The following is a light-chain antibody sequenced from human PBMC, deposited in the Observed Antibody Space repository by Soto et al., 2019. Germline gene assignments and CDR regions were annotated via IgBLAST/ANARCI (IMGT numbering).Light chain of an antibody. CDR2: GAS. V-gene: IGKV3-20*01. J-gene: IGKJ1*01. CDR3: HQYGNSPPWT. CDR1: QSISSNY. Sequence: EIVLTQSPGTLSLSLGERATLSCRATQSISSNYLAWFQQKPGQAPRLLIYGASIRATGIPDRFSGTGSGADCTLTISRLEPEDFAVYYCHQYGNSPPWTFGQGTKVEIK.